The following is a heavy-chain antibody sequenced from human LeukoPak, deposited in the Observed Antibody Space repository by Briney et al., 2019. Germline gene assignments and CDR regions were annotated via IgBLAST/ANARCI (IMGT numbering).Heavy chain of an antibody. D-gene: IGHD2-8*01. J-gene: IGHJ6*02. V-gene: IGHV3-11*04. CDR1: GFTFSDYY. CDR2: ISSSGSTI. CDR3: ARAQMVYATLGYYYYGMDV. Sequence: GGSLRLSCAASGFTFSDYYMSWIRQAPGKGLEWVSYISSSGSTIYYADSVKGRFTVSRDNAKNSLYLQMNSLRAEDTAVYYCARAQMVYATLGYYYYGMDVWGQGTTVTVSS.